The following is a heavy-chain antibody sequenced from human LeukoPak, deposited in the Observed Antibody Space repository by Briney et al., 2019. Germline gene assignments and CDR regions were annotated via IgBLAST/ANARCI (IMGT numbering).Heavy chain of an antibody. Sequence: PSETLSLTCTVSGGSISSYYWSWIRQPPGKGLEWIGYIYYSGSTNYNPSLKSRVTISVDTSKNQFSLKLSSVTAADTAVYYCARERAAGTTVIDYWGQGTMVTVSS. D-gene: IGHD6-13*01. V-gene: IGHV4-59*01. CDR3: ARERAAGTTVIDY. CDR1: GGSISSYY. CDR2: IYYSGST. J-gene: IGHJ4*02.